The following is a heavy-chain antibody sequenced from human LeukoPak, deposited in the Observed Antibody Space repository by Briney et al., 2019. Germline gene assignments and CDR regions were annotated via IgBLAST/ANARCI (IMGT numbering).Heavy chain of an antibody. J-gene: IGHJ4*02. CDR1: GFTLSSYW. CDR3: ARTGYYNGHDF. Sequence: PGGSLRLSCAASGFTLSSYWMSWVRQAPGKGLEWVANIKQDGSEKYYVDSVKGRFTISRDNAKNSLYLQMNSLRAEDTAVYYCARTGYYNGHDFWGQGTLVTVSP. D-gene: IGHD5-24*01. V-gene: IGHV3-7*01. CDR2: IKQDGSEK.